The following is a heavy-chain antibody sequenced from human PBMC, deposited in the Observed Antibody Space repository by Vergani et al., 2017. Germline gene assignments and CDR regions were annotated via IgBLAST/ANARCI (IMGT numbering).Heavy chain of an antibody. Sequence: QVQLVQSGAEVKKPGSSVKVSCKASGGTFSSYAISWVRQAPGQGLEWMGGIIPIFGTANYAQKLQGRVTITADESTSTAYMELSSLRSEDTAVYYCARDTDVNWNYAGEYYYYGMDVWGQGTTVTVSS. CDR3: ARDTDVNWNYAGEYYYYGMDV. V-gene: IGHV1-69*01. J-gene: IGHJ6*02. CDR2: IIPIFGTA. D-gene: IGHD1-7*01. CDR1: GGTFSSYA.